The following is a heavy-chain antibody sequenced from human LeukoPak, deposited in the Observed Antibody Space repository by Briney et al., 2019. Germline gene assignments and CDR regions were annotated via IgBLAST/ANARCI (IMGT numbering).Heavy chain of an antibody. V-gene: IGHV3-49*04. Sequence: PGGSLRLSCTASGFTFGDYAMNWVRQAPGKGLEWVGFIRSKAYGGTTEYAASVKGRFTISRDDSKSIAYLQMNSLKTEDTAVYYCTRFPGNYYYYYMDVWGKGTTVTISS. CDR2: IRSKAYGGTT. CDR3: TRFPGNYYYYYMDV. J-gene: IGHJ6*03. CDR1: GFTFGDYA.